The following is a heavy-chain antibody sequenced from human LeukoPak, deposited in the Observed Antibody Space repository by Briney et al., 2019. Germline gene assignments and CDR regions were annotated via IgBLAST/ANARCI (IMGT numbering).Heavy chain of an antibody. J-gene: IGHJ4*02. Sequence: SETLSLTCTVSGGSISSYYWSWIRQPPGKGLEWIGYIYYSGSTNYNPSLKSRVTISVDTSKNQFSLKLSSVTAADTAVYYCARMGYDYVWGSYRYLYFDYWGQGTLVTVSS. CDR3: ARMGYDYVWGSYRYLYFDY. CDR2: IYYSGST. D-gene: IGHD3-16*02. V-gene: IGHV4-59*01. CDR1: GGSISSYY.